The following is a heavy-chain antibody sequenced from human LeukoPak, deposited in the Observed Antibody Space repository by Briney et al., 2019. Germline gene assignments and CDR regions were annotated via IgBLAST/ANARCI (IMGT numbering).Heavy chain of an antibody. Sequence: SETLSLTCTVSGGSISSSSYYWGWIRQPPGKGLEWIGSIYYSGSTYYNPSLKSRVTISVDTSKNQFSLKLSSVTAADTAVYYCATQYDFWSGLDYWGQGTLVTVSS. D-gene: IGHD3-3*01. CDR1: GGSISSSSYY. J-gene: IGHJ4*02. CDR2: IYYSGST. CDR3: ATQYDFWSGLDY. V-gene: IGHV4-39*07.